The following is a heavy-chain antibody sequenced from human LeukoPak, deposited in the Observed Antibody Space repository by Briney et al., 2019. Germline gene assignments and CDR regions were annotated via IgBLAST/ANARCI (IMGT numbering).Heavy chain of an antibody. CDR2: ISGSGGST. D-gene: IGHD3-16*02. V-gene: IGHV3-23*01. Sequence: PGGSLRLSCAASGFTFSSYAMSWVRQAPGKGLEWVSAISGSGGSTYYADSVKGRVTISRDNSKTTLYLKMNSLRAEDTAVYYCAQGARRAITFGGVIGPYFADWGQGTLVTVSS. CDR1: GFTFSSYA. CDR3: AQGARRAITFGGVIGPYFAD. J-gene: IGHJ4*02.